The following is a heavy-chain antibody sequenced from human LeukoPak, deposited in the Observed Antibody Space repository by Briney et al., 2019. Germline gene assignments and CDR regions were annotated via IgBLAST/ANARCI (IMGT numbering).Heavy chain of an antibody. CDR3: ARGPFYGYSSSWRKNHFDY. Sequence: SETLSLTCAAYGGSFSGYYWSWIRQPPGKGLEWIGEINHSGSTNYNPSLKSRVTISVDTSKNQFSLKLSSVTAADTAVYYCARGPFYGYSSSWRKNHFDYWGQGTLVTVSS. J-gene: IGHJ4*02. V-gene: IGHV4-34*01. D-gene: IGHD6-13*01. CDR1: GGSFSGYY. CDR2: INHSGST.